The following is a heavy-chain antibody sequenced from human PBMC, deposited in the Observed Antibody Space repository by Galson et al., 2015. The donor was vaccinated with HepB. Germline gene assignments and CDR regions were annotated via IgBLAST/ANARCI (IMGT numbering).Heavy chain of an antibody. V-gene: IGHV1-18*01. CDR1: GYTFTSYG. Sequence: SVKVSCKASGYTFTSYGISWVRQAPGQGLEWMGWISAYNGNTNYAQKLQGRVTMTTDTSTSTAYMELRSLRSDDTAVYYCARPLLVTMVRGVILSGGMDVWGQVTTVTVSS. CDR2: ISAYNGNT. CDR3: ARPLLVTMVRGVILSGGMDV. J-gene: IGHJ6*02. D-gene: IGHD3-10*01.